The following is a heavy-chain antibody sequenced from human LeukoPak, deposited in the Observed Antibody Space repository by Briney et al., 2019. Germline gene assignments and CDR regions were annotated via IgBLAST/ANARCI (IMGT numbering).Heavy chain of an antibody. CDR1: GFPFSSYW. Sequence: GGSLRLSCAASGFPFSSYWISWVRQPPGKGLEWVANINEDGSVQDYVDAVKGRFTISRDNAKNSLYLEINSPRVDDTAVYYCVGQLLRAVWGKGTTVTVSS. CDR3: VGQLLRAV. J-gene: IGHJ6*04. CDR2: INEDGSVQ. D-gene: IGHD2-2*01. V-gene: IGHV3-7*01.